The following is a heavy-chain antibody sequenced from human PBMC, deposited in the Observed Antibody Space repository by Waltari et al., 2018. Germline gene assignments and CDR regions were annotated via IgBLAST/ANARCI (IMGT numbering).Heavy chain of an antibody. CDR3: ARALGVEWERLELHDAFDI. CDR1: GYSISSGSS. J-gene: IGHJ3*02. V-gene: IGHV4-38-2*01. Sequence: QVQLQESVPGLVTPSETLSLPCAVSGYSISSGSSWRWLRQPPGKGLEWIGSSYHSGSTYYNPYLKSRVTISVDTSKNQCSLKLSSVNAADTAVYYCARALGVEWERLELHDAFDIWGQGTMVTVSS. CDR2: SYHSGST. D-gene: IGHD1-26*01.